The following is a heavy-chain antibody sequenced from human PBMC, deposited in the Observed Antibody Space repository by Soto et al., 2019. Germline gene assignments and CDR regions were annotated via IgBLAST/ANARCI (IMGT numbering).Heavy chain of an antibody. D-gene: IGHD2-8*02. J-gene: IGHJ4*02. Sequence: QVQLVESGGGVVQPGRSLRLSCAVSGFTVSSYGMHWVRQAPGKGLGWVAVISRDGGTKYYADSVKGRFTISRDNSRNTLFLEMNRLRSDDMAVYYCTGEVASGYWGQGTLVTVSS. CDR2: ISRDGGTK. V-gene: IGHV3-30*03. CDR1: GFTVSSYG. CDR3: TGEVASGY.